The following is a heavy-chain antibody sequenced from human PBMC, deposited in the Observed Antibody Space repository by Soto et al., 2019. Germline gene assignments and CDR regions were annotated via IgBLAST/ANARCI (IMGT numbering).Heavy chain of an antibody. CDR2: IYYSGST. CDR1: GGSISSYY. CDR3: ASTAHSSGWYSGGFDY. D-gene: IGHD6-19*01. Sequence: SETLSLTCTVSGGSISSYYWSWIRQPPGKGLEWIGYIYYSGSTNYNPSLKSRVTISVDTSKNQFSLKLSSVTAADTAVCYCASTAHSSGWYSGGFDYWGQGTLVTVSS. V-gene: IGHV4-59*01. J-gene: IGHJ4*02.